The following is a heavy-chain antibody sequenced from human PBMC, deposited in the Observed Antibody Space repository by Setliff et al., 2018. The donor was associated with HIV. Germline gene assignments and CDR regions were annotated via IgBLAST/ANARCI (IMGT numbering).Heavy chain of an antibody. J-gene: IGHJ5*02. CDR2: ISYSENI. V-gene: IGHV4-39*02. D-gene: IGHD6-13*01. Sequence: ASETLSLTCTVSGGYISGSSHYWGWIRQPPGKGQEWIGSISYSENIYYNPSLKSRVTISADTYKKQFSLKLSSVTAADTAVYYCARDIQAAGTGWFDPWGQGTLVTVSS. CDR3: ARDIQAAGTGWFDP. CDR1: GGYISGSSHY.